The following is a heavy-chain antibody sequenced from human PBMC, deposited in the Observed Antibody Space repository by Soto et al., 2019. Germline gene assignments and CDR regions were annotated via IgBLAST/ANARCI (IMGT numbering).Heavy chain of an antibody. CDR3: AKDHYGSGSYSGPYYFDY. CDR1: GLTFSSYA. J-gene: IGHJ4*02. CDR2: ITGSGDST. Sequence: PGGSLRLSCVASGLTFSSYAISWVRQAPGKGLEWVSGITGSGDSTYYADSVKGRFTISRDNSKNTLYLQMNSLRAEDTAVYYCAKDHYGSGSYSGPYYFDYWGQGTLVTVSS. D-gene: IGHD3-10*01. V-gene: IGHV3-23*01.